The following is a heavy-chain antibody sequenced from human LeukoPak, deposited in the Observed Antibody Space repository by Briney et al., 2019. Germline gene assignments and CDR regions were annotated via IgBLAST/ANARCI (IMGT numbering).Heavy chain of an antibody. Sequence: GGSLRLSCAASGFTFSSYAMSWVRQAPGKGLEWVSAISGSSSYIYYADSVKGRFTISRDNAKNSLYLQMNSLRAEDTAVYYCARPGGVGATTSWGQGTLVTVSS. CDR1: GFTFSSYA. CDR3: ARPGGVGATTS. CDR2: ISGSSSYI. D-gene: IGHD1-26*01. J-gene: IGHJ5*02. V-gene: IGHV3-21*01.